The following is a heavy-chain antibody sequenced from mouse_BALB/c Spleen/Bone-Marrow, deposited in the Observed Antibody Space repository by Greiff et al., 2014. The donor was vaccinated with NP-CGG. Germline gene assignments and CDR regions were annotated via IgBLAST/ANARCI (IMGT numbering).Heavy chain of an antibody. CDR3: ARGDPFDY. Sequence: QVRLQQSGAEPARPGASVKLSCKASGYTFTSYWMQWVKQRPGQGLEWIGAIYPGDGDTRYTQKFKGKATLTADKSSSTAYMQLSSLASEDSAVYYCARGDPFDYWGQGTTLTVSS. J-gene: IGHJ2*01. CDR1: GYTFTSYW. CDR2: IYPGDGDT. V-gene: IGHV1-87*01.